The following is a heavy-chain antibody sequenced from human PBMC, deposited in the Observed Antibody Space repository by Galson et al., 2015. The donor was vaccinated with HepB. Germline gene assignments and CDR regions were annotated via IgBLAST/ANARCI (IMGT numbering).Heavy chain of an antibody. CDR1: GYTFTSYG. D-gene: IGHD3-3*01. CDR3: ARDLRDDLAPGLGNYFDY. J-gene: IGHJ4*02. Sequence: SVKVSCKASGYTFTSYGISWVRQAPGQGLEWMGWISAYNGNTNYAQKLQGRVTMTTDTSTSTAYMELRSLRSDDTAVYYCARDLRDDLAPGLGNYFDYWGQGTLVTVSS. CDR2: ISAYNGNT. V-gene: IGHV1-18*04.